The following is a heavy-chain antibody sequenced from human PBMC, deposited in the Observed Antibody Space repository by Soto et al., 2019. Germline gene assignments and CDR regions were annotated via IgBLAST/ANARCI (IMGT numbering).Heavy chain of an antibody. V-gene: IGHV4-30-2*01. CDR3: ARSYGDPWDLLIEY. J-gene: IGHJ4*02. Sequence: QLHLQESGSGLVKPSQTLSLTCAVAGGSVNNAAYSWTWFRQPPGKGLEWIGVVYHSGTTYYNPSLKSRVTISLDTSKNQFSLRLNYVTAADTAVYYCARSYGDPWDLLIEYWGRGTLVTVSS. CDR2: VYHSGTT. CDR1: GGSVNNAAYS. D-gene: IGHD4-17*01.